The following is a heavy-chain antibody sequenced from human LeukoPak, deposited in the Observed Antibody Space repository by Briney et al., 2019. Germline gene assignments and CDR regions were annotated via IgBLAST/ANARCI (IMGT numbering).Heavy chain of an antibody. Sequence: SETLSLTCTVSGGSISSNSYYWGWIRQPPGKGLEWIGSIYYSGSTYYNPSLKSRVTISVDSSKNQFSLKLSSVTAADTAVYYCARSYDSSGYLYYYYYMDVWGKGTTVTISS. V-gene: IGHV4-39*07. CDR1: GGSISSNSYY. J-gene: IGHJ6*03. CDR3: ARSYDSSGYLYYYYYMDV. CDR2: IYYSGST. D-gene: IGHD3-22*01.